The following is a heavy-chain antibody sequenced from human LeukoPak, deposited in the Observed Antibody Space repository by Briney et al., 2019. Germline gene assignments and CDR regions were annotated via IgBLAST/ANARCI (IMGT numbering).Heavy chain of an antibody. CDR2: INHSGST. J-gene: IGHJ4*02. CDR1: GGSFSGYY. Sequence: SETLSLTCAVYGGSFSGYYWSWIRQPPGKGLEWIGEINHSGSTNYNPSLKSRVTISVDTSKNQFSLKMSSVTTADTAVYYCARGRKYTSGYRVTELGSGYSDYWGQGTLVTVSS. D-gene: IGHD5-18*01. CDR3: ARGRKYTSGYRVTELGSGYSDY. V-gene: IGHV4-34*01.